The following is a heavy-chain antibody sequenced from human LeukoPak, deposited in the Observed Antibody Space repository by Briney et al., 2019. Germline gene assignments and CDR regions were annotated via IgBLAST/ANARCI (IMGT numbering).Heavy chain of an antibody. D-gene: IGHD5-18*01. CDR3: ARDRGYSYGYTWAFDI. V-gene: IGHV4-39*07. CDR1: GGSINSSSYY. CDR2: MYYRGST. Sequence: SETLSLTCTASGGSINSSSYYWGWVRQPPGKGLEWIGSMYYRGSTYYNPSLKSRVTISVDTSKNQFSLKLSSVTAADTAVYYCARDRGYSYGYTWAFDIWGQGTMVTVSS. J-gene: IGHJ3*02.